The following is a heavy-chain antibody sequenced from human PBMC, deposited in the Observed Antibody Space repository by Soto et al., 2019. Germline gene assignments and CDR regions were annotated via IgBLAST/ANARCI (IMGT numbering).Heavy chain of an antibody. J-gene: IGHJ4*02. CDR2: ISYDGSDK. V-gene: IGHV3-30*18. CDR1: GFTFSSYA. Sequence: QEQLVESGGGVVQPGRSLRLSCAASGFTFSSYAMHWVRQAPGKGLEWVAVISYDGSDKYHADSVKGRFTISRDNSKNTLNLQMNSLRADDTPVYYCAKALGELSPESYDYWGQGTLITVSS. CDR3: AKALGELSPESYDY. D-gene: IGHD3-16*02.